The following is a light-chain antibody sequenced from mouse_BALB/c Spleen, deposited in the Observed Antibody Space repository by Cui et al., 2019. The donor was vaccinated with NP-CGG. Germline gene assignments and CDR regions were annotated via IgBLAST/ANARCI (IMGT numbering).Light chain of an antibody. CDR1: TGAVTTSNF. V-gene: IGLV1*01. CDR3: ALWYSNHWV. Sequence: ALVTQESAFPASPGETVTLTCRSSTGAVTTSNFANWVQEKPDHLFTGLIGGTNNRVPGVPARFSGSLIGDKAALTITGAQTEDEAIYFCALWYSNHWVFGGGTKLTVL. CDR2: GTN. J-gene: IGLJ1*01.